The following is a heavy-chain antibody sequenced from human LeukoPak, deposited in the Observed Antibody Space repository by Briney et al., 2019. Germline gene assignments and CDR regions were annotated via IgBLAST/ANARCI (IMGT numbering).Heavy chain of an antibody. CDR1: GFSFSTYS. V-gene: IGHV3-21*04. J-gene: IGHJ4*02. CDR3: ANDLGWIQLNLG. Sequence: GGSLRLSCAASGFSFSTYSMIWVRQAPGKGLEWVSSISSSSDYIYYADSVKGRFTISRDNSRNTVYLQMNSLRAEDTAVYYCANDLGWIQLNLGRGQGTLVTVSS. D-gene: IGHD5-18*01. CDR2: ISSSSDYI.